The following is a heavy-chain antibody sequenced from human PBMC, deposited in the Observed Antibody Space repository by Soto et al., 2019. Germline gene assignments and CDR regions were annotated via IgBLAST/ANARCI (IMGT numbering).Heavy chain of an antibody. CDR1: EFTFRSYA. CDR2: ISYDGSDK. J-gene: IGHJ6*02. V-gene: IGHV3-30-3*01. Sequence: GGSLRLSCAATEFTFRSYAMHWVRQAPGKGLEWVAVISYDGSDKYYADSVKGRFTISRDNSKNTLDLQMNSLRPEDTAVYYCARDPSPNDYYGMDVWSQGTTVTVSS. CDR3: ARDPSPNDYYGMDV.